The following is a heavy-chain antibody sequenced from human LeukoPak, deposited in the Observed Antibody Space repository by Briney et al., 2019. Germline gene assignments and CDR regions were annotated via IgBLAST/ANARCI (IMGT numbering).Heavy chain of an antibody. CDR3: ARVEYRGSRGYSVYCFDY. J-gene: IGHJ4*02. CDR1: GGSISSGSYY. Sequence: SQTLSLTCTVSGGSISSGSYYWSWIRQPAGKGLEWIGRIYTSGSTNYNPSLKSRVTISVDTSKNQFSLKLSSVTAADTAVYYCARVEYRGSRGYSVYCFDYWGQGSLVTVSS. D-gene: IGHD3-22*01. CDR2: IYTSGST. V-gene: IGHV4-61*02.